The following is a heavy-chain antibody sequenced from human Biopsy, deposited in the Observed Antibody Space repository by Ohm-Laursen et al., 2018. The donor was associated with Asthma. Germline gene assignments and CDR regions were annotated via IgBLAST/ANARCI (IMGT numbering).Heavy chain of an antibody. CDR2: ISWNSGSI. V-gene: IGHV3-9*01. CDR3: AKATLGDIGKDY. CDR1: GFSFSDYY. Sequence: SLRLSCAASGFSFSDYYMMWIRQAPGKGLEWVSGISWNSGSIGYADSVKGRFTISRDNAKNSLYLQMNSLRVEDTALYYCAKATLGDIGKDYWDQGTLVTVSS. D-gene: IGHD2-21*01. J-gene: IGHJ4*02.